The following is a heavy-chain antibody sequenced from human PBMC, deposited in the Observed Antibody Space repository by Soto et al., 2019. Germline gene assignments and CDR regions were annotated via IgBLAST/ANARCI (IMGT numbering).Heavy chain of an antibody. CDR2: IYYSGST. CDR1: GGSVSGGSYY. Sequence: SETLSLTCTVSGGSVSGGSYYWSWIRQPPGKGLEWIGYIYYSGSTNYNPSLKSRVTISVDTSKNQFSLKLSSVTAADTAVYYCARASLPRAVNSYYYGMDVWGQGTTVTVSS. J-gene: IGHJ6*02. D-gene: IGHD3-16*02. V-gene: IGHV4-61*01. CDR3: ARASLPRAVNSYYYGMDV.